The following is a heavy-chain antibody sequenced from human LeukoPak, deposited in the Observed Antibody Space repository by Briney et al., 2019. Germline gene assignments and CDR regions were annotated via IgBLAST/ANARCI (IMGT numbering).Heavy chain of an antibody. D-gene: IGHD3-16*01. V-gene: IGHV3-48*03. Sequence: GGSLRLSCAASGFTFSSYEMNWVRQAPGKGLEWVSYISRSGSTIYYAGSVKGRFTISRDNAKNSLYLQMNSLRVEDTAVYYCASGGAMDDLFQHWGQGTLVTVSS. J-gene: IGHJ1*01. CDR3: ASGGAMDDLFQH. CDR2: ISRSGSTI. CDR1: GFTFSSYE.